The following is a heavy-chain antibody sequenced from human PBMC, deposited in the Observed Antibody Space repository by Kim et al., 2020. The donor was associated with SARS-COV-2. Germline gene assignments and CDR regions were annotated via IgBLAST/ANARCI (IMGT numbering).Heavy chain of an antibody. J-gene: IGHJ4*02. D-gene: IGHD2-15*01. CDR3: ARVRGYCSGGSCYTQLDY. Sequence: KSRVTISVDTSKNQFSLKLSSVTAADTAVYYCARVRGYCSGGSCYTQLDYWGQGTLVTVSS. V-gene: IGHV4-34*01.